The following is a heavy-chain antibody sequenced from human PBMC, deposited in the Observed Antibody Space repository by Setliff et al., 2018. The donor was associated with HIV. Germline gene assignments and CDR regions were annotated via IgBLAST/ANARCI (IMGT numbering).Heavy chain of an antibody. Sequence: ETLSLTCPVSGGSISSHYWSWIRQPPGKGLEWIGSIYYSGSTNYNPSLKSRVTISVDTSKNPFSLKLSSVTAADTAVYYCASYWGTLDIVATYFDYWGQGTLVTVSS. J-gene: IGHJ4*02. V-gene: IGHV4-59*11. D-gene: IGHD5-12*01. CDR2: IYYSGST. CDR3: ASYWGTLDIVATYFDY. CDR1: GGSISSHY.